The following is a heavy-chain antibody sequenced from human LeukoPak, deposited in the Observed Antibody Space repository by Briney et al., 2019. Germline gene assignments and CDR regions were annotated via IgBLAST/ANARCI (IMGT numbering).Heavy chain of an antibody. CDR1: GFTLSTNA. CDR2: ISGSGAST. D-gene: IGHD4-11*01. CDR3: AKYPKMNRSHLTTAPLDY. J-gene: IGHJ4*02. V-gene: IGHV3-23*01. Sequence: GGSLRLSCLTSGFTLSTNAMSWVRQAPGKGLEWISGISGSGASTYYADSVKGRFTISRDNSKNTLYLQMNSLRAEDTAVYYCAKYPKMNRSHLTTAPLDYWGQGTLVTVSS.